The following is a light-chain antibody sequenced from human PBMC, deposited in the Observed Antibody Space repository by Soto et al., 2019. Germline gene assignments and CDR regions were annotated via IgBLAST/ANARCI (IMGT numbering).Light chain of an antibody. V-gene: IGLV2-14*01. CDR2: EVS. Sequence: QAALTQPAYVSVSPGQSITISCTGTSSDVGGYNYVSWYQQHPGQAPKLLIYEVSNRPSGVSNRFSGSKSGNTASLTISGLQAEDEADYYCSSYTSSSTRVFGGGTKVTVL. CDR3: SSYTSSSTRV. CDR1: SSDVGGYNY. J-gene: IGLJ3*02.